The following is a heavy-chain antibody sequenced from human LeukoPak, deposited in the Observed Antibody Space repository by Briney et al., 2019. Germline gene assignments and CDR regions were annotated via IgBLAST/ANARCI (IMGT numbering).Heavy chain of an antibody. Sequence: PSETLSLTCTVSGGSISSNTYYWDWIRQPPGKGLVCIGSIYYGGSTYYNPSLKSRVIISVDTSKNQFSLKLSSVTAADTAVYYCARAYYYASSAFDIWGQGTMVTVSS. CDR2: IYYGGST. V-gene: IGHV4-39*01. CDR3: ARAYYYASSAFDI. J-gene: IGHJ3*02. D-gene: IGHD3-22*01. CDR1: GGSISSNTYY.